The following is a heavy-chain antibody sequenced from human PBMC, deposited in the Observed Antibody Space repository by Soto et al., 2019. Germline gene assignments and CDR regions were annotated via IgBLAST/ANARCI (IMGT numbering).Heavy chain of an antibody. CDR1: GGSISSSTYY. D-gene: IGHD6-6*01. CDR3: AAIAARRGDAFHI. J-gene: IGHJ3*02. Sequence: QLQLQESGPGLVKPSETLSLTCTVSGGSISSSTYYWGWIHQPPGKGLEWIGTIYYSGSTYYNPSLKSRVTISVDTSKNQFSLKLSSVTAADTSVYYCAAIAARRGDAFHIWGQGTMVTVSS. CDR2: IYYSGST. V-gene: IGHV4-39*01.